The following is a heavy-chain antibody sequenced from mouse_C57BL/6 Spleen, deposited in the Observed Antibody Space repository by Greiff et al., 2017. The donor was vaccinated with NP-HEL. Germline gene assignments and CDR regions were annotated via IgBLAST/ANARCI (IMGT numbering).Heavy chain of an antibody. CDR1: GFSLTSYG. CDR2: IWSDGST. V-gene: IGHV2-6-1*01. Sequence: VKLVESGPGLVAPSQSLSITCTVSGFSLTSYGVHWVRQPPGKGLEWLVVIWSDGSTTYNSALKSRLSISKDNTKSQVFLKMNSLQTDDTAMYYCARHRSSYGYFDVWGTGTTVTVSS. CDR3: ARHRSSYGYFDV. D-gene: IGHD1-1*01. J-gene: IGHJ1*03.